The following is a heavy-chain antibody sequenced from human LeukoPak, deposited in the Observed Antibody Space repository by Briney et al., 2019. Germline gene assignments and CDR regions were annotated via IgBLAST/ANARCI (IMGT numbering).Heavy chain of an antibody. V-gene: IGHV3-30*02. CDR1: GFTFSSYG. Sequence: GGPLRLSCAASGFTFSSYGIHWVRQAPDKGLEWVAFIRYDGSNRYYADSVKGRFTISRDNSKNTLYLQMNSLRAEDTAVYYCAKDLGSGWTTGPHQYFDYWGQGTLVTVSS. CDR3: AKDLGSGWTTGPHQYFDY. CDR2: IRYDGSNR. D-gene: IGHD6-19*01. J-gene: IGHJ4*02.